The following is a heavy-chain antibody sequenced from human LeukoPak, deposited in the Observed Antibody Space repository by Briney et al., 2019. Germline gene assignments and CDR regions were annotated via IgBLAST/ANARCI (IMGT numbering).Heavy chain of an antibody. Sequence: ASVKVSCKASGYTFTGYYMHWVRQAPGQGLEWMGWINPSDGSTSYAQKFQGRVTMTRDMSTSTVYMELSSLRSEDTAVYYCARGLQWLVPNFDYWGQGTLVTVSS. D-gene: IGHD6-19*01. J-gene: IGHJ4*02. V-gene: IGHV1-46*01. CDR1: GYTFTGYY. CDR3: ARGLQWLVPNFDY. CDR2: INPSDGST.